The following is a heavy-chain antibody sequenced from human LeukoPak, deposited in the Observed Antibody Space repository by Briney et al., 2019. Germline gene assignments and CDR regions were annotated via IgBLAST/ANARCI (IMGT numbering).Heavy chain of an antibody. V-gene: IGHV3-23*01. Sequence: GGSLRLPCAASGLTFTSYALSWVRQAPGRGREGFSAISGGGGGTYYADSVKGRFTISRDNSKNTLYLQMNSLRAEDTAVYYCAKVGAAATGFPFDYWGQGTLVTVSS. D-gene: IGHD2-15*01. CDR3: AKVGAAATGFPFDY. J-gene: IGHJ4*02. CDR1: GLTFTSYA. CDR2: ISGGGGGT.